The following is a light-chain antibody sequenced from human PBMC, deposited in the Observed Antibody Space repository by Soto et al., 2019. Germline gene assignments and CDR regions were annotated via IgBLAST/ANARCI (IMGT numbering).Light chain of an antibody. Sequence: EIVLTQSPGTLSLSPGERATHSCRASQRVSSNYLAWNQQKPDQAPRLLIYGASSRATGIPDRFSGSGSGTDFTLTICILEPEDFAVYYSQQYGSSPQTFGQGT. J-gene: IGKJ1*01. CDR2: GAS. V-gene: IGKV3-20*01. CDR3: QQYGSSPQT. CDR1: QRVSSNY.